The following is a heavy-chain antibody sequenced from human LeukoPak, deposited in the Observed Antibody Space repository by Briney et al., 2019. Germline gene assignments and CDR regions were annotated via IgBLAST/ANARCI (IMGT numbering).Heavy chain of an antibody. Sequence: GGSLRLSCAASGFTFSSYGMHWVRQAPGKGLEWVAVISYDGSNKYYADSVKGRFTISRDNSKNTLYLQMNSLRAEDTAAYYCARETLGDYGGSFDYWGQGTLVTVSS. CDR2: ISYDGSNK. D-gene: IGHD4-23*01. CDR1: GFTFSSYG. CDR3: ARETLGDYGGSFDY. J-gene: IGHJ4*02. V-gene: IGHV3-30*03.